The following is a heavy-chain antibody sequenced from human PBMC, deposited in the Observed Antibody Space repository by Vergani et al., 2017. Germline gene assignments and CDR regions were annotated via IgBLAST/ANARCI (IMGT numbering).Heavy chain of an antibody. Sequence: QVQLVQSGAEVKKPGASVKVSCKASGYTLTGYYMHWVRQAPGQGLEWMGWINPNSGGTNYAQKFQGRVTMTRDTSISTAYMELSRLRSDDTAVYYCSREDYEFWSVPKAYHRFDPWGQGTLFIVSS. CDR2: INPNSGGT. CDR1: GYTLTGYY. CDR3: SREDYEFWSVPKAYHRFDP. J-gene: IGHJ5*02. D-gene: IGHD3-3*01. V-gene: IGHV1-2*02.